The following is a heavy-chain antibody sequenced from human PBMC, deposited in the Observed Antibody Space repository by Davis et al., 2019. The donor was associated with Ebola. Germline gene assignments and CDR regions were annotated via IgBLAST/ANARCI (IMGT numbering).Heavy chain of an antibody. J-gene: IGHJ6*02. V-gene: IGHV4-59*12. Sequence: SETLSLTCTVSGGSISSYYWSWIRQPPGKGLEWIGYIYYSGSTNYNPSLKRRVTISVDTSKNQFSLKLSSVTAADTAVYYCARGNYVWGSYRYVAYYYYGMDVWGQGTTVTVSS. CDR2: IYYSGST. D-gene: IGHD3-16*02. CDR1: GGSISSYY. CDR3: ARGNYVWGSYRYVAYYYYGMDV.